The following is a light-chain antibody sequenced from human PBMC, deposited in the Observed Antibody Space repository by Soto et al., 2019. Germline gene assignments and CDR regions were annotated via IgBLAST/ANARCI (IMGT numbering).Light chain of an antibody. Sequence: QRVLTHPPSASGTPGQRGTISCSGKSSNIGSNTVNWYQQLPGTAPKLLIYSNNQRPSGVPDRFSGSKSGTSASLAISGLQSEDEADYYCAAWDDSLNGYVFGTGTKVTVL. CDR1: SSNIGSNT. CDR3: AAWDDSLNGYV. V-gene: IGLV1-44*01. CDR2: SNN. J-gene: IGLJ1*01.